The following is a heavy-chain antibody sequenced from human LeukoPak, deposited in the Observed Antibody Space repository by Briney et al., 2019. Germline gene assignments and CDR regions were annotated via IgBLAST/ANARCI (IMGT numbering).Heavy chain of an antibody. CDR1: GYTFTHQW. CDR2: IYPRDSDT. Sequence: GESLKISCKASGYTFTHQWIGWVRQKSGSGLEWMGIIYPRDSDTRYSPSFQGHVTISADTSINTAYLEWSRLAASDTGIYYCARHSDVIGAIWGQGTLVTVSS. D-gene: IGHD3-10*01. CDR3: ARHSDVIGAI. V-gene: IGHV5-51*01. J-gene: IGHJ4*02.